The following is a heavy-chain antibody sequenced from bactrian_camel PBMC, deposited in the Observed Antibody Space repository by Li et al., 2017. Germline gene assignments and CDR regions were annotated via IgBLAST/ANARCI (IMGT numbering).Heavy chain of an antibody. CDR3: AAAHLGSGASMFRLGPRAGY. J-gene: IGHJ4*01. Sequence: HVQLVESGGRLVQPGGSLKLSCAASGFTFSKTWMHWVRQAPGKGLEWVSSIYSDGENTYYADSVKGRFAISRDNAKRTLYLQLDSLKPEDTATYYCAAAHLGSGASMFRLGPRAGYWGQGTQVTVS. V-gene: IGHV3S6*01. CDR1: GFTFSKTW. CDR2: IYSDGENT. D-gene: IGHD4*01.